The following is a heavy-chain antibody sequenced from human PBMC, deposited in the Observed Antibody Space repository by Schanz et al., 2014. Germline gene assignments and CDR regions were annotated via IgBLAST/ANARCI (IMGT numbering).Heavy chain of an antibody. CDR2: IWYDGSNE. CDR1: GFTFSNHG. D-gene: IGHD6-13*01. J-gene: IGHJ4*02. Sequence: VQLLESGGGLVQPGGSLRLSCAASGFTFSNHGMHWVRQSPGKGLEWVALIWYDGSNEYYADSVKGRFTISRDNPKKTLYLQMNSLRAEDAAVYDCAKEKEEVAADGSFFDYWGQGTLVTVSS. CDR3: AKEKEEVAADGSFFDY. V-gene: IGHV3-33*06.